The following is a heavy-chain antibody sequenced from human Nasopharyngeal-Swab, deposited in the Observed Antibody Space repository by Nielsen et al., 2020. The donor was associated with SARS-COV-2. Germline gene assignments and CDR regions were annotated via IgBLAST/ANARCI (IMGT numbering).Heavy chain of an antibody. CDR3: ARLFWALLTFDY. D-gene: IGHD3-3*01. V-gene: IGHV1-18*01. CDR1: GYTFTSYG. J-gene: IGHJ4*02. CDR2: ISAYNGNT. Sequence: ASVKVSCKASGYTFTSYGISWVRQAPGQGLEWMGWISAYNGNTNYAQKLQGRVTMTTGTSTSTAYMELRSLRSDDTAVYYCARLFWALLTFDYWGQGTLVTVSS.